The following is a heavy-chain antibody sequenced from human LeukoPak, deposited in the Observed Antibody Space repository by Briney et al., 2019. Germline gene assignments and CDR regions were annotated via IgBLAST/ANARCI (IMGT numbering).Heavy chain of an antibody. CDR2: ISAYNGNT. CDR3: ARDQHDSSGYYGSYYYGMDV. V-gene: IGHV1-18*01. CDR1: GYTFTSYG. J-gene: IGHJ6*02. Sequence: ASVKVSCKASGYTFTSYGISWVRQAPGQGLEWMGWISAYNGNTNYAQKLQGRVTMTTDTSTSTAYMEPRSLRSDDTAVYYCARDQHDSSGYYGSYYYGMDVWGQGATVTVSS. D-gene: IGHD3-22*01.